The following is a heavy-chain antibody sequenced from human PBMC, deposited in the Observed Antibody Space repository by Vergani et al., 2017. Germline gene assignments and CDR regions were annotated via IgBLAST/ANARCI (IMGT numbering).Heavy chain of an antibody. D-gene: IGHD3-16*01. V-gene: IGHV4-39*01. CDR2: IYNSGNG. CDR1: GDSIISSSYY. Sequence: QMQLQESGPGLVKASETLSLTCTVSGDSIISSSYYWGWIRQPPGKGLEWIGSIYNSGNGDSSSSLKSRVTISADTSKNQFSRRLTSVTAADTAVYYCASGKYYSDSTSHFRGRYFDVWGRGTLVTVPS. CDR3: ASGKYYSDSTSHFRGRYFDV. J-gene: IGHJ2*01.